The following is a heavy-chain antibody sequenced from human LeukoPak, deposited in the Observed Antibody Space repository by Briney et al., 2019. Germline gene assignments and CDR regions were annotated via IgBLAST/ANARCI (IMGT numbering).Heavy chain of an antibody. Sequence: GGSLRLSCAASGFTFSSYGMHWVRQAPGKGLEWVAVISYDGSNKYYADSVKGRFTISRDNSKNTLYLQMNSLRAEDTAVYYCAKGTYYYGFGYWGQGTLVTVSS. J-gene: IGHJ4*02. V-gene: IGHV3-30*18. CDR2: ISYDGSNK. D-gene: IGHD3-22*01. CDR3: AKGTYYYGFGY. CDR1: GFTFSSYG.